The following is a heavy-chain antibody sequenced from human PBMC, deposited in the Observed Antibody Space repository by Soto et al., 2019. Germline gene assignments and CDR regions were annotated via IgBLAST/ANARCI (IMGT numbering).Heavy chain of an antibody. CDR3: ARVLSVAGSD. CDR1: GFTFNDYY. D-gene: IGHD6-6*01. CDR2: ISSSGSSI. Sequence: QVQLVESGGGLIKRGGSLRVSCVASGFTFNDYYMSWIRQAPGKGLEWVSDISSSGSSIYYADSVKGRFTISRDNAKNSLYLQMNSLRAEDTALYYCARVLSVAGSDWGQGTLVTVSS. J-gene: IGHJ4*02. V-gene: IGHV3-11*01.